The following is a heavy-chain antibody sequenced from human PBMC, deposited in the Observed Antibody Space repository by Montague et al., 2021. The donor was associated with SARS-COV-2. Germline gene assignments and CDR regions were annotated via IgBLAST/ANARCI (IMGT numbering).Heavy chain of an antibody. CDR3: ARKTSWGLTIFGVVTASYCFDY. D-gene: IGHD3-3*01. J-gene: IGHJ4*02. V-gene: IGHV4-39*01. CDR2: IYYSGST. Sequence: SETLSLTCTVSGGSISSSSYFWGWIRQPPGKGLEWIGSIYYSGSTYYNPSLKSRVTISVDTSKNQFSLKLSSVTAADTAVFYCARKTSWGLTIFGVVTASYCFDYWGQGTLVTVSS. CDR1: GGSISSSSYF.